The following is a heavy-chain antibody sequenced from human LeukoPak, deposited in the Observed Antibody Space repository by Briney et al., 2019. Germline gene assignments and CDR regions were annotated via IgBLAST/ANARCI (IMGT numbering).Heavy chain of an antibody. V-gene: IGHV3-30*18. CDR3: AKDSSGYSDY. CDR2: ISYDGSNK. CDR1: GFTFSSHG. D-gene: IGHD3-22*01. Sequence: GGSLRLSCAASGFTFSSHGMHWVRQAPGKGLEWVAVISYDGSNKYYADSVKGRFTISRDNSRNTLYLQMNSLRAEDTAVYYCAKDSSGYSDYWGQGTLVTVSS. J-gene: IGHJ4*02.